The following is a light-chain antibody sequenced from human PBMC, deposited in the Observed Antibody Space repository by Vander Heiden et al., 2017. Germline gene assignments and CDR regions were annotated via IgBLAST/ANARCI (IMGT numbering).Light chain of an antibody. CDR1: GSNIGSYT. J-gene: IGLJ3*02. CDR2: MNN. CDR3: AAWDDSLNGHWV. V-gene: IGLV1-44*01. Sequence: QSVLTQPPSASGTPGQRVTISCSGSGSNIGSYTVNWYQQLPGTAPKLLIYMNNQRPSGVPDRFSGSKSGTSASLAISGLQSEDEADYYCAAWDDSLNGHWVFGGGTKLTVL.